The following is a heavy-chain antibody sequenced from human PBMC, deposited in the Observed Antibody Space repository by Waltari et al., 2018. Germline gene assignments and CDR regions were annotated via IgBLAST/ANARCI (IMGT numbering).Heavy chain of an antibody. CDR3: ARGGVVTPRYYFDY. CDR2: IYYSGST. V-gene: IGHV4-59*01. Sequence: QVQLQESGPGLVKPSETLSLTCTVSGGSISSYYWSWIRQPPGKGLEWIGYIYYSGSTHYTPSLKSRVTISVDTSKNQFSLKLSSVTAADTAVYYCARGGVVTPRYYFDYWGQGTLVTVSS. CDR1: GGSISSYY. J-gene: IGHJ4*02. D-gene: IGHD2-21*02.